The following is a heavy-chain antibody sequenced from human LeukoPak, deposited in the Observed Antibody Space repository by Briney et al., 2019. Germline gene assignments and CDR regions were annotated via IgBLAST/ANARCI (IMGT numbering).Heavy chain of an antibody. J-gene: IGHJ4*02. Sequence: PGGSLRLSCGDSGFTFSSYAMSWVSQAPGKGREWVSAISGSGGSTYYADSVKGRFTISRDNSKNTLYLQMNSLRAEATAVYYCAKVSYDVWSGYPWYFDYWGQGTLVTVSS. CDR1: GFTFSSYA. CDR2: ISGSGGST. V-gene: IGHV3-23*01. CDR3: AKVSYDVWSGYPWYFDY. D-gene: IGHD3-3*01.